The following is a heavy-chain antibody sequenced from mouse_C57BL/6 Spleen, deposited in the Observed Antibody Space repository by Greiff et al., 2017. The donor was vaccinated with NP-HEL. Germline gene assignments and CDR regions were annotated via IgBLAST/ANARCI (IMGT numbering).Heavy chain of an antibody. CDR2: ISNLAYSI. CDR3: ARHDSSGYPFAY. V-gene: IGHV5-15*01. D-gene: IGHD3-2*02. J-gene: IGHJ3*01. CDR1: GFTFSDYG. Sequence: EVKVVESGGGLVQPGGSLKLSCAASGFTFSDYGMAWVRQAPRKGPEWVAFISNLAYSIYYADTVTGRFTISRENAKNTLYLEMRSLRSEDTAMYYCARHDSSGYPFAYWGQGTLVTVSA.